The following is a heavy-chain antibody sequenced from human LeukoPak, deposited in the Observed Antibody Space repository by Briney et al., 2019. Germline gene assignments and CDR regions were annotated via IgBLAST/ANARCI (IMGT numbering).Heavy chain of an antibody. V-gene: IGHV3-7*01. CDR2: INQDGTIK. CDR1: GFTYSNYW. J-gene: IGHJ4*02. CDR3: ARIGYSSSSLDY. D-gene: IGHD6-6*01. Sequence: PGGSLRLSYAASGFTYSNYWMTWVRQAPGKGLDWVANINQDGTIKYYADSVKGRFASSRDNGKNSLYIQMNSLRAEDTALYYCARIGYSSSSLDYWGQGTLVTVHS.